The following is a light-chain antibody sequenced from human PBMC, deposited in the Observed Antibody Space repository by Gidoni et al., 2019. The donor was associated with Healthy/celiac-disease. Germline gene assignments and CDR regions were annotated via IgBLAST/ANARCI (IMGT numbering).Light chain of an antibody. CDR3: QVWDSSTYVV. CDR2: RDS. V-gene: IGLV3-9*01. J-gene: IGLJ2*01. CDR1: NIGSKN. Sequence: SYELTPLLSVSVALGQTARITCGGNNIGSKNVHWYQQKPGQAPVLVIYRDSNRPSGIPERFSGSNSGNTATLTISRAQAGDEADYYCQVWDSSTYVVFGGGTKLTVL.